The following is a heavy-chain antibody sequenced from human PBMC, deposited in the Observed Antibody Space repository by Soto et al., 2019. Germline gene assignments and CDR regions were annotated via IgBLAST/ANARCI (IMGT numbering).Heavy chain of an antibody. J-gene: IGHJ4*02. V-gene: IGHV4-31*03. Sequence: LSLTGTVSGGSISSGGYYWSWIRQHPGKGLEWIGYIYYSGSTYYNPSLKSRVTISVDTSKNQFSLKLSSVTAADTAVYYCAIYSGYDPYFGYWGQGTLVTVSS. D-gene: IGHD5-12*01. CDR2: IYYSGST. CDR3: AIYSGYDPYFGY. CDR1: GGSISSGGYY.